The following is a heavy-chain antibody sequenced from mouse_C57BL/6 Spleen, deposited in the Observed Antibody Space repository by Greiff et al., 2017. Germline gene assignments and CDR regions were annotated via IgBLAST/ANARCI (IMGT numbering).Heavy chain of an antibody. Sequence: VKLMESGPGLVQPSQSLSITCTVSGFSLTSYGVHWVRQSPGKGLEWLGVIWSGGSTDYNAAFISRLSISKDNSKSQVFFKMNSLQADDTAIYYCARYGSSYVGWFAYWGQGTLVTVSA. D-gene: IGHD1-1*01. J-gene: IGHJ3*01. CDR1: GFSLTSYG. CDR3: ARYGSSYVGWFAY. V-gene: IGHV2-2*01. CDR2: IWSGGST.